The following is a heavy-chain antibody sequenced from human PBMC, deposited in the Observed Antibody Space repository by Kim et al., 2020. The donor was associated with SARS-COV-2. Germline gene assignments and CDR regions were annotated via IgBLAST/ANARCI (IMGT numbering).Heavy chain of an antibody. J-gene: IGHJ4*02. D-gene: IGHD3-3*02. CDR2: ISSSGSTI. CDR3: ARDFHFWSGYYRGRFDY. Sequence: GGSLRLSCAASGFTFSDYYMSWIRQAPGKGLEWVSYISSSGSTIYYADSVKGRFTISRDNAKNSLYLQMNSLRAEDTAVYYCARDFHFWSGYYRGRFDYWGQGTLVTVSS. CDR1: GFTFSDYY. V-gene: IGHV3-11*01.